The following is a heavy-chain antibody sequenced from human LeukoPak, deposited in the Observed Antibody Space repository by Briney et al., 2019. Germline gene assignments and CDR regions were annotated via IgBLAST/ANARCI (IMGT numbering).Heavy chain of an antibody. V-gene: IGHV3-64*01. J-gene: IGHJ5*02. CDR3: ARAPEGA. Sequence: PAGSLGLSCAASGFTFSSYATHWVRQAPGKGLEYVSAISSNGGSTYYANSVKGRFTISRDHSKNTLYLQMGSLRAEDMAVYYCARAPEGAWVQGTLETVAS. CDR1: GFTFSSYA. CDR2: ISSNGGST.